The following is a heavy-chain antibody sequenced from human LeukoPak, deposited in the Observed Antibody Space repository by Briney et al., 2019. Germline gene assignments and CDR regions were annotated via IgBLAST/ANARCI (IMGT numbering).Heavy chain of an antibody. CDR3: AKGAYDYIEMGYFDY. CDR1: GFTFANQA. CDR2: ISASGHYT. J-gene: IGHJ4*02. V-gene: IGHV3-23*01. Sequence: GGSLRLSCEVSGFTFANQAMSWVRQAPGKGLEWISGISASGHYTYNADSVKGRFTISRGNSKNTLYLQMNSLRADDTAVYYCAKGAYDYIEMGYFDYWGQGTLVTVSS. D-gene: IGHD5-12*01.